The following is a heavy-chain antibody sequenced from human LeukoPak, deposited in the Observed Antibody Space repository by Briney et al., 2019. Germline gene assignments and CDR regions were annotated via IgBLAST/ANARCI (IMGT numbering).Heavy chain of an antibody. CDR1: GGSISSYY. Sequence: SETLSLTCTVSGGSISSYYWSWIRQPPGKGLEWIGYIYYSGSTNYNPSLKSRVTISVDTSKNQFSLKVSSVTAADTAVYYCARQNSNLLDYWGQGTLVIVSS. J-gene: IGHJ4*02. CDR2: IYYSGST. D-gene: IGHD4-11*01. V-gene: IGHV4-59*08. CDR3: ARQNSNLLDY.